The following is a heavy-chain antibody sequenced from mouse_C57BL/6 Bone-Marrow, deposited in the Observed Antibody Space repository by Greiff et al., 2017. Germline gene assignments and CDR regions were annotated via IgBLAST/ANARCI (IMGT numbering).Heavy chain of an antibody. D-gene: IGHD1-1*01. V-gene: IGHV1-53*01. CDR1: GYTFTSYW. CDR3: AVYYYGSSYYAMDY. Sequence: VQLQQSGPELVKPGASVKLSCKASGYTFTSYWMHWVKQRPGQGLEWIGNINPSNGGTNYNEKFKSKSTLTVDKSSSTAYMQLSSLTSEDSAVYYCAVYYYGSSYYAMDYWGQGTSVTVSS. CDR2: INPSNGGT. J-gene: IGHJ4*01.